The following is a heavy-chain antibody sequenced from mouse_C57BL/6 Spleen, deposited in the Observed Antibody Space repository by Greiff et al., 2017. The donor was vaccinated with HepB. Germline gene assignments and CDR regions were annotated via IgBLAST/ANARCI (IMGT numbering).Heavy chain of an antibody. CDR3: ATQLTGTPFDY. CDR1: GYTFTSYW. Sequence: LVESGAELVRPGSSVKLSCKASGYTFTSYWMHWVKQRPIQGLEWIGNIDPSDSETHYNQKFKDKATLTVDKSSSTAYMQLSSLTSEDSAVYYCATQLTGTPFDYWGQGTTLTVSS. V-gene: IGHV1-52*01. J-gene: IGHJ2*01. D-gene: IGHD4-1*01. CDR2: IDPSDSET.